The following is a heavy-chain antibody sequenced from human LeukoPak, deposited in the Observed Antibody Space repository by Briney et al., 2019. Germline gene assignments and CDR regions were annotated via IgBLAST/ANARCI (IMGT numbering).Heavy chain of an antibody. V-gene: IGHV1-18*01. CDR3: ARERITIFGVAHDAFDI. Sequence: ASVKVSCKASGYTFTSYGISWVRQAPGQGLEWMGWLSAYNGNTNYAQKFQGRVTITADESTSTAYMELSSLRSEDTAVYYCARERITIFGVAHDAFDIWGQGTMVTVSS. CDR1: GYTFTSYG. J-gene: IGHJ3*02. CDR2: LSAYNGNT. D-gene: IGHD3-3*01.